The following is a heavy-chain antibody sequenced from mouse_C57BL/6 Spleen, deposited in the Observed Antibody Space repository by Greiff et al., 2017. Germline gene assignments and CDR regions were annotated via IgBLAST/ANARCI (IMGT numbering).Heavy chain of an antibody. CDR1: GFTFSSYA. Sequence: EVNVVESGEGLVKPGGSLKLSCAASGFTFSSYAMSWVRQTPEKRLEWVAYISSGGDYIYYADTVKGRFTISRDNARNTLYLQMSSLKSEDTAMYYCTRAGDYAYYAMDYWGQGTSVTVSS. D-gene: IGHD2-4*01. CDR2: ISSGGDYI. V-gene: IGHV5-9-1*02. CDR3: TRAGDYAYYAMDY. J-gene: IGHJ4*01.